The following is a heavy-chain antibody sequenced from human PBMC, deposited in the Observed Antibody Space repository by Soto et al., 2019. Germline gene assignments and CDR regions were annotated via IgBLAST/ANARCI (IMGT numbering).Heavy chain of an antibody. V-gene: IGHV3-30-3*01. CDR2: ISYDGSNK. CDR1: GFTFSSYA. D-gene: IGHD1-1*01. CDR3: AREQAENASENWYPRHPFAPYYYGMDV. Sequence: PGGSLRLSCAASGFTFSSYAMHWVRQAPGKGLEWVAVISYDGSNKYYADSVKGRFTISRDNSKNTPYLQMNSLRAEDTAWYYFAREQAENASENWYPRHPFAPYYYGMDVWGQGTTVTVSS. J-gene: IGHJ6*02.